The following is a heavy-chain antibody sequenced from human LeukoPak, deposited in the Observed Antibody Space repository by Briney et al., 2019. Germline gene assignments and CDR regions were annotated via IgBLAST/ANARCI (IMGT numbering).Heavy chain of an antibody. V-gene: IGHV1-8*03. Sequence: ASVTVSFKASGYTFTSYDINWVRQAPGQGKEWMGWMNPNSGNTGYSQKFQGRVSITRKSSISTAYMELSRLRSDDTAIYYCARDYSGSYYGGQDYWGQGTLVTVSS. CDR1: GYTFTSYD. CDR3: ARDYSGSYYGGQDY. J-gene: IGHJ4*02. D-gene: IGHD1-26*01. CDR2: MNPNSGNT.